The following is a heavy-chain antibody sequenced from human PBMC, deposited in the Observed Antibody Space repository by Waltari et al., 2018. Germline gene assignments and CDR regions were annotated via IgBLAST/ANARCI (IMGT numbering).Heavy chain of an antibody. Sequence: QVQLQESGPGLVKPSETLSLTCPVAGYSISSGYYWGWIRQPPGKGLEWIGSIQHSGSTYYNPSLKSRVTISVDTSKNQFSLKLSSVTAADTAMYYCARGNDFWSGYYGSNAFDIWGQGTMVTVSS. D-gene: IGHD3-3*01. J-gene: IGHJ3*02. CDR2: IQHSGST. CDR1: GYSISSGYY. V-gene: IGHV4-38-2*02. CDR3: ARGNDFWSGYYGSNAFDI.